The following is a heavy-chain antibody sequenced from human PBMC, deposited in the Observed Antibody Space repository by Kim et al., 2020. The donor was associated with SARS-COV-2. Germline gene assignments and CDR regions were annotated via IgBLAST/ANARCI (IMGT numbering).Heavy chain of an antibody. CDR3: TTDYYYYDSSGYFLSHDAFDI. D-gene: IGHD3-22*01. CDR1: GFTFSNAW. Sequence: GGSLRLSCAASGFTFSNAWMSWVRQAPGKGLEWVGRIKSKTDGGTTDYAAPVKGRFTISRDDSKNTLYLQMNSLKTEDTAVYYCTTDYYYYDSSGYFLSHDAFDIWGQGTMVTVSS. V-gene: IGHV3-15*01. J-gene: IGHJ3*02. CDR2: IKSKTDGGTT.